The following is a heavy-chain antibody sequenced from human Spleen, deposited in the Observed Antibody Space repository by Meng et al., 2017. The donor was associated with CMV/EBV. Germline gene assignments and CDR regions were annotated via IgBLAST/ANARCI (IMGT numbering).Heavy chain of an antibody. J-gene: IGHJ6*02. D-gene: IGHD2-21*02. Sequence: GESLKISCTTSGFTFIRCAMNWVRQDPGKGLEWVAVISGSGGTTYYADSVKGRFTISRDNAKNSLYLQMNSLRAEDMALYYCAKGVTSQGDYYYGMDVWGQGTTVTVSS. CDR1: GFTFIRCA. CDR3: AKGVTSQGDYYYGMDV. CDR2: ISGSGGTT. V-gene: IGHV3-23*01.